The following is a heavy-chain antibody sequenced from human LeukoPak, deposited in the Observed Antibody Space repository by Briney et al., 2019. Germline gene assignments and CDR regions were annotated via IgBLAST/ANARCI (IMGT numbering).Heavy chain of an antibody. J-gene: IGHJ4*02. V-gene: IGHV3-33*01. CDR2: IWYDGSNI. CDR1: GFSFSSYG. D-gene: IGHD3-22*01. Sequence: GGSLRLSCAASGFSFSSYGMHWVRQAPGKGLEWLAVIWYDGSNIYYADPVKGRFAISRDNSKNTLYLQINSLRAEDTAVYYCARARNDYDTSSFSALDYWGQGTLVTVSS. CDR3: ARARNDYDTSSFSALDY.